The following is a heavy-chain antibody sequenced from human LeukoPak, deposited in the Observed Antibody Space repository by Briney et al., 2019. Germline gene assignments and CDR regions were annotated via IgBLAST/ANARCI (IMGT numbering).Heavy chain of an antibody. CDR2: IYYSGST. CDR1: GGSISSGSYY. J-gene: IGHJ3*02. D-gene: IGHD6-19*01. CDR3: ARVLIAVDAFDI. V-gene: IGHV4-39*01. Sequence: SETLSLTCTVSGGSISSGSYYWGWVRQPPGKGLEWIGSIYYSGSTYYNPSLKSRVTISVDTSKNQFSLKLSSVTAADTAVYYCARVLIAVDAFDIWGQGTMVTVSS.